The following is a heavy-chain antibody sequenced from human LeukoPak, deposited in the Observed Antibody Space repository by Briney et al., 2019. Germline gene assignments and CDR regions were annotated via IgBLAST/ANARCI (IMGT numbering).Heavy chain of an antibody. Sequence: GASVKVSCKASGYTFTGDYMQWVRQAPGQGLEWMGWINPNSGGTNYAQKFQGRVTMTRDTSISTAYMELSRLRSDDTAVYYCARDSGTAANWFDPWGQGTLVTVSS. V-gene: IGHV1-2*02. J-gene: IGHJ5*02. CDR2: INPNSGGT. CDR1: GYTFTGDY. CDR3: ARDSGTAANWFDP. D-gene: IGHD1-1*01.